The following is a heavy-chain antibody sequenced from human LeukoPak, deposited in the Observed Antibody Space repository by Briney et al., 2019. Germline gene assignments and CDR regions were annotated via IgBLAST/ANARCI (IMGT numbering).Heavy chain of an antibody. CDR1: GFTVSSNY. D-gene: IGHD3-22*01. CDR2: IYSGGST. Sequence: GGSLRLSCAASGFTVSSNYMSRVLQAPGKGLEWVSVIYSGGSTYYADSVKGRFTISRDNSKNTLYLQMNSLRAEDTAVYYCARDSSGYYYFDYWGQGTLVTVSS. J-gene: IGHJ4*02. CDR3: ARDSSGYYYFDY. V-gene: IGHV3-66*02.